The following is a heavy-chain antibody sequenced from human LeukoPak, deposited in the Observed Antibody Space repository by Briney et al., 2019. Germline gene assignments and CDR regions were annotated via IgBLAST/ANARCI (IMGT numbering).Heavy chain of an antibody. CDR2: IKQDESEK. D-gene: IGHD6-19*01. Sequence: GGSLRLSCAASGFTFSSYWMSWVRQAPGKGLEWVANIKQDESEKYYVDSVKGRFTISRDNAKNSLYLQMNSLRAEDTAVYYCARVGYSSGWSFDYWGQGTVVTVSS. CDR1: GFTFSSYW. CDR3: ARVGYSSGWSFDY. J-gene: IGHJ4*02. V-gene: IGHV3-7*01.